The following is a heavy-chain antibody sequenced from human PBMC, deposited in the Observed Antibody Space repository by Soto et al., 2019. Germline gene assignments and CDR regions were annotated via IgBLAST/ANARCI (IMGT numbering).Heavy chain of an antibody. CDR2: IYYSGST. J-gene: IGHJ4*02. V-gene: IGHV4-59*08. D-gene: IGHD3-10*01. CDR1: GGSISSYY. CDR3: ARRYGLGSFDF. Sequence: SETLSLTCTVSGGSISSYYWSWIRQPPGKGLEWIGYIYYSGSTNYNPSLKSRVTISVDTSKNQFSLKLSSVTAADTAVYYCARRYGLGSFDFWGQGTRVTVSS.